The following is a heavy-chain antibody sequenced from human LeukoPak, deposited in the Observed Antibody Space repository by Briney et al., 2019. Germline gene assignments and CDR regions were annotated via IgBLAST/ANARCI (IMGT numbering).Heavy chain of an antibody. CDR2: IYYSGST. D-gene: IGHD4-17*01. Sequence: SETLSLTCTVSGGSISSYYWSWIRQPPGKGLEWIGYIYYSGSTHYNPSLKSRVTISVDTSKNQFSLKLSSVTAADTAVYYCARLNYGGVDYWGQGTLVTVSS. J-gene: IGHJ4*02. V-gene: IGHV4-59*08. CDR3: ARLNYGGVDY. CDR1: GGSISSYY.